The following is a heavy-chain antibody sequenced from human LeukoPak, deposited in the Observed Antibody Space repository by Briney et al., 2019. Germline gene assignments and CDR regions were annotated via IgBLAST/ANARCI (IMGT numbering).Heavy chain of an antibody. CDR3: ARGRGYSQSNWVDP. CDR1: GFTFSNYA. Sequence: GGSLRLSCAASGFTFSNYAMTWVRQAPGKGLEWVAFIRYDGSNKYYADSVKGRFTISRDNSKNTLYLQMNSLRAEDTAVYYCARGRGYSQSNWVDPWGQGTMVTASA. J-gene: IGHJ5*02. CDR2: IRYDGSNK. V-gene: IGHV3-30*02. D-gene: IGHD5-18*01.